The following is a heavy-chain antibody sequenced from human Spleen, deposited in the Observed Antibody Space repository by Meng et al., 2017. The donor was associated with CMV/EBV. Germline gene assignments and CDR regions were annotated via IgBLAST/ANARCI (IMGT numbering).Heavy chain of an antibody. J-gene: IGHJ4*02. Sequence: KVSCKGFGYTFTRNWIGWVRQMPGKGLEWMAIIYPGDSDTRYSPLFQGQVTISADKSISTAYLQWSSLKASDTAMYYCVRRGSGSLPFDYWGQGTLVTVSS. CDR2: IYPGDSDT. V-gene: IGHV5-51*01. CDR1: GYTFTRNW. D-gene: IGHD2-15*01. CDR3: VRRGSGSLPFDY.